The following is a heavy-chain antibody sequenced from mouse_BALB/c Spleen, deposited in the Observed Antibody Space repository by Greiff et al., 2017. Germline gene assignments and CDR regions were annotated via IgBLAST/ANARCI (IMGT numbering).Heavy chain of an antibody. Sequence: EVHLVESGGGLVQPGGSLRLSCATSGFTFTDYYMSWVRQPPGKALEWLGFIRNKANGYTTEYSASVKGRFTISRDNSQSILYLQMNTLRAEDSATYYCARHPSYGNYVGGAMDYWGQGTSVTVSS. CDR2: IRNKANGYTT. D-gene: IGHD2-1*01. CDR1: GFTFTDYY. J-gene: IGHJ4*01. CDR3: ARHPSYGNYVGGAMDY. V-gene: IGHV7-3*02.